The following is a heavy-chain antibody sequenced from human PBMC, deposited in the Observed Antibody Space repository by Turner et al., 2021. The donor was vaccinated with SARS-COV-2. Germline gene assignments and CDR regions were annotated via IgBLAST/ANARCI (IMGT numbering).Heavy chain of an antibody. CDR3: ARGYSSGWYQSGAFDI. CDR2: IYSGGST. J-gene: IGHJ3*02. CDR1: GFTVSSNY. D-gene: IGHD6-19*01. Sequence: EVQLVESGGGLLQPGGSLRLSCAASGFTVSSNYMSWVRQAPGKGLEWVSVIYSGGSTYYADSVKGRFTISRDNSKNTLYLKMNSLRAEDTAVYYCARGYSSGWYQSGAFDIWGQGTMVTVSS. V-gene: IGHV3-53*01.